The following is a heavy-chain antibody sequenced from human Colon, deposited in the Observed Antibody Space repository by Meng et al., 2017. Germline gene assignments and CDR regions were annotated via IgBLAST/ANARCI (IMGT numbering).Heavy chain of an antibody. J-gene: IGHJ4*02. Sequence: GESLKISCAASGFTFSSYGMHWVRQAPGKGLEWVAVIWYDGSNKYYADSVKGRFTISRDNSKNTLYLQMNSLRAEVTAVYYCARVPPTSIYYFDYWGQGTLVTVSS. CDR1: GFTFSSYG. CDR2: IWYDGSNK. D-gene: IGHD2/OR15-2a*01. V-gene: IGHV3-33*01. CDR3: ARVPPTSIYYFDY.